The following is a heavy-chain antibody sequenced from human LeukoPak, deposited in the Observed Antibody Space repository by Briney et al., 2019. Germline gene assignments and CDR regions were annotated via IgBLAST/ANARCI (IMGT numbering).Heavy chain of an antibody. CDR2: IYYSGSP. CDR1: GGSISSYY. V-gene: IGHV4-59*01. D-gene: IGHD5-18*01. Sequence: PSETLSLTCTVSGGSISSYYWSWIRQPPGKGLEWIGDIYYSGSPNYNPSLKSRVTISVDTSKNQFSLKLSSVTAADTAVYYCARFGGYSYGSAADYWGQGTLVTVSS. J-gene: IGHJ4*02. CDR3: ARFGGYSYGSAADY.